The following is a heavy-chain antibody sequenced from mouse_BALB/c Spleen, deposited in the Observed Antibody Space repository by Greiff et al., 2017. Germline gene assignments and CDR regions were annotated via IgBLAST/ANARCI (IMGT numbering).Heavy chain of an antibody. V-gene: IGHV3-8*02. J-gene: IGHJ2*01. Sequence: DVKLQESGPSLVKPSQTLSLTCSVTGDSITSGYWNWIRKFPGNKLEYMGYISYSGSTYYNPSLKSRISITRDTSKNQYYLQLNSVTTEDTATYYCARYEYGNDYFDYWGQGTTLTVSS. CDR3: ARYEYGNDYFDY. CDR1: GDSITSGY. D-gene: IGHD2-1*01. CDR2: ISYSGST.